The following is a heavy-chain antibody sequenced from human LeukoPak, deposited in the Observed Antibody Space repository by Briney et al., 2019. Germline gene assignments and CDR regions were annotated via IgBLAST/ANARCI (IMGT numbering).Heavy chain of an antibody. CDR1: GGHIDSFF. CDR2: IDNSGST. Sequence: SETLSLTCTVSGGHIDSFFWNWIRQPPGKGLEWIGYIDNSGSTKYSPSLKSRITMSRDTSKKQFSLKLTSVTAADTAMYYCASGAGWLIDYWGQGPLVSVSS. V-gene: IGHV4-4*08. J-gene: IGHJ4*02. CDR3: ASGAGWLIDY. D-gene: IGHD6-19*01.